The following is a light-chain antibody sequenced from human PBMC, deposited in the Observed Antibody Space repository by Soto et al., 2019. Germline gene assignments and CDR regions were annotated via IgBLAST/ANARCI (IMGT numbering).Light chain of an antibody. Sequence: DIQMTQSPSSLSASVGDRVTITCQASQDLGNYLNWYQPRPGKAPKLLIYAASSLQSGVPSRFSGSGSGTDFTLTISSLQPEDFATYYCQQSYSTPFTIGPGTKVDIK. CDR1: QDLGNY. CDR2: AAS. V-gene: IGKV1-39*01. J-gene: IGKJ3*01. CDR3: QQSYSTPFT.